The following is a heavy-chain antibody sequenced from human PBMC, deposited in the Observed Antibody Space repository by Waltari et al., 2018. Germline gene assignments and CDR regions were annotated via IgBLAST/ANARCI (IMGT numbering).Heavy chain of an antibody. V-gene: IGHV5-10-1*03. Sequence: EVQLVQSGAEVKKPGESLRISCKGSGSSFTSSWINWVRQMPGKGLEWMGRIDPSDSYTNYSPSVQGHVTISADKSISTAYLQWSSLKASDTAMYYCARLYNTNPSFRENWFDPWGQGTLVTVSS. J-gene: IGHJ5*02. CDR3: ARLYNTNPSFRENWFDP. CDR1: GSSFTSSW. CDR2: IDPSDSYT. D-gene: IGHD1-20*01.